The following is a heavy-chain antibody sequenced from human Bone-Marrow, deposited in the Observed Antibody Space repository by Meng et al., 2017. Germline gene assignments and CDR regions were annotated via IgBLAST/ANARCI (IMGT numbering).Heavy chain of an antibody. J-gene: IGHJ4*02. CDR2: IYPGDSDT. CDR3: ARPLVVAGNTYYFDY. CDR1: GYSFTSYW. D-gene: IGHD2-15*01. V-gene: IGHV5-51*01. Sequence: GGSLRLSCKGSGYSFTSYWIGWVRQMPGKGLEWIGIIYPGDSDTRYSPSFQGQVTISADKSISTAYLQWSSLKASDTAMYYCARPLVVAGNTYYFDYWGQGTLVTVSS.